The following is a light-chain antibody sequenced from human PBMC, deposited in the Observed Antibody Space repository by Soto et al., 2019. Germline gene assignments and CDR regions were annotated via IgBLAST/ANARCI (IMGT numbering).Light chain of an antibody. J-gene: IGLJ1*01. CDR3: SSYSSITTGV. V-gene: IGLV2-14*01. CDR1: SSDVGGYNY. Sequence: QSVLTQPASVSGSPGQSITISCTGTSSDVGGYNYVSWYQQHPGKAPKFMIFEVSNRPSGVSNRFSGSKSGNTASLTISGLQAEDEADYYCSSYSSITTGVFGTGIKLTVL. CDR2: EVS.